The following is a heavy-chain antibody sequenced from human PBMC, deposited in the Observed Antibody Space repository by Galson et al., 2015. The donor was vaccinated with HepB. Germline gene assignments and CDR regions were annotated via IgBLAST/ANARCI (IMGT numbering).Heavy chain of an antibody. Sequence: SLRLSCAASGFTFDDYAMHWVRQAPGKGLEWVSGISGNSGSIGYADSVKGRFTISRDNAKNSLYLQMNSLRAEDTALYYCAKDIDQPPYYYYMDVWGKGTTVTVSS. CDR3: AKDIDQPPYYYYMDV. CDR2: ISGNSGSI. V-gene: IGHV3-9*01. D-gene: IGHD2-2*01. CDR1: GFTFDDYA. J-gene: IGHJ6*03.